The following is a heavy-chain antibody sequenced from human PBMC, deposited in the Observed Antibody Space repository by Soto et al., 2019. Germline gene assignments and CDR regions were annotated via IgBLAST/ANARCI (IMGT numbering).Heavy chain of an antibody. CDR3: ARLAYCGGDCYPGWFDP. J-gene: IGHJ5*02. CDR2: IYYSGST. CDR1: GGSISSGGYY. Sequence: PSETLSLTCTVSGGSISSGGYYWSWIRQHPGKGLEWIGYIYYSGSTYYNPSLKSRVTISVDTSKNQFSLKLSSVTAAGTAVYYCARLAYCGGDCYPGWFDPWGQGTLVTVSS. V-gene: IGHV4-31*03. D-gene: IGHD2-21*02.